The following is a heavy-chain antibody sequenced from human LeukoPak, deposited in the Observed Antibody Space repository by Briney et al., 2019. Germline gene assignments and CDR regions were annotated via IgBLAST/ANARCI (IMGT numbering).Heavy chain of an antibody. CDR1: GYTFTGYY. V-gene: IGHV1-2*02. Sequence: ASVKVSCKASGYTFTGYYMHWVRQAPGQGLEWMGWINPNSGGTNYAQKFQGRVTMTRDTSISTAYMELSRLRSDDTAAYYCARHLDYGDYGWFDPWGQGTLVTVSS. CDR2: INPNSGGT. D-gene: IGHD4-17*01. CDR3: ARHLDYGDYGWFDP. J-gene: IGHJ5*02.